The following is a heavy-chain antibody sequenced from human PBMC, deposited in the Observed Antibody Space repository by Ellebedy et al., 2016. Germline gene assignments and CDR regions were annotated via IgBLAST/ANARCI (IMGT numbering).Heavy chain of an antibody. CDR2: IYYSGST. CDR1: GGSISSSSYY. D-gene: IGHD2-8*01. Sequence: SETLSLXXTVSGGSISSSSYYWGWIRQPPGKGLEWIGSIYYSGSTYYNPSLKSRVTISVDTSKNQFSLKLGSVTAADTAVYYCARQDIVLMVYAIPVWFDHWGQGTLVTVSS. V-gene: IGHV4-39*01. J-gene: IGHJ5*02. CDR3: ARQDIVLMVYAIPVWFDH.